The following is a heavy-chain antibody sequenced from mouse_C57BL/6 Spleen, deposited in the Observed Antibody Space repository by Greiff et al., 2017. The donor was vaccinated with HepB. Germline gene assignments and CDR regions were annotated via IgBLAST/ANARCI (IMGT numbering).Heavy chain of an antibody. J-gene: IGHJ4*01. CDR1: GFTFSDYG. CDR3: ARPALRSSYAMDY. D-gene: IGHD1-1*01. Sequence: DVMLVESGGGLVKPGGSLKLSCAASGFTFSDYGMHWVRQAPEKGLEWVAYISSGSSTIYYADTVKGRFTISRDNAKNTLFLQMTSLRSEDTAMYYCARPALRSSYAMDYWGQGTSVTVSS. V-gene: IGHV5-17*01. CDR2: ISSGSSTI.